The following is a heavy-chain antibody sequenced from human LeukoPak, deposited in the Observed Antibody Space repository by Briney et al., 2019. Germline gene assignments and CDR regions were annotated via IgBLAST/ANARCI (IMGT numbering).Heavy chain of an antibody. V-gene: IGHV1-69*13. J-gene: IGHJ4*01. CDR3: ARGRQDYDILTAYPPFDC. CDR1: GGTFSSYA. Sequence: SVKVSCKASGGTFSSYAISWVRQAPGQGLEWMGGIIPIFGKANYAQKFQGRVTITADESTSTAYMELSSLRSEDTAVYYWARGRQDYDILTAYPPFDCWGQGSLVTVS. D-gene: IGHD3-9*01. CDR2: IIPIFGKA.